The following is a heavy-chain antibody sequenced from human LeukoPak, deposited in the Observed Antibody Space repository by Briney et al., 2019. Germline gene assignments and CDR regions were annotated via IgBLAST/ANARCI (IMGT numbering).Heavy chain of an antibody. CDR1: GGSFSSYY. V-gene: IGHV4-59*01. J-gene: IGHJ4*02. Sequence: SETLSLTCTVSGGSFSSYYWNWIRQPPGKGLEWIGYIYYSGTTNYNPSLKSRVTISVDTSKNPFSLRLSSVTAADTALYYCARDRGSGYLDSWGQGTLVTVSS. CDR3: ARDRGSGYLDS. CDR2: IYYSGTT. D-gene: IGHD3-22*01.